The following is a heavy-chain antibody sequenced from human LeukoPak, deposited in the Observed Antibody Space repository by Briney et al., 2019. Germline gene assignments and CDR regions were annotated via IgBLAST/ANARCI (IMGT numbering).Heavy chain of an antibody. CDR2: ISYDGGDI. Sequence: GGSLRLSCAASGFTFSTYEMDWVRQAPGKGLEWVAVISYDGGDIYYAASVKGRLTISRDNAKNTLYLQMNSLRREDTAVYYCAKALSYGGKSMFDSWGQGTLLTVSS. V-gene: IGHV3-30*18. D-gene: IGHD4-23*01. J-gene: IGHJ5*01. CDR3: AKALSYGGKSMFDS. CDR1: GFTFSTYE.